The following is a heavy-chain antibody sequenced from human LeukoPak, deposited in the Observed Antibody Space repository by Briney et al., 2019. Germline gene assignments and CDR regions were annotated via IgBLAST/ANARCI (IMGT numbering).Heavy chain of an antibody. CDR1: GVSISSYD. Sequence: SETLSLSCTVSGVSISSYDLSWIRQPAGKGLEWIGGIYTSGSTNYNPSLKNRVTMSVDTSKNQFSLKLSSVTAADTAVYYCARDYYDPSREGMDVWGQGTTVTVSS. D-gene: IGHD3-22*01. CDR2: IYTSGST. CDR3: ARDYYDPSREGMDV. J-gene: IGHJ6*02. V-gene: IGHV4-4*07.